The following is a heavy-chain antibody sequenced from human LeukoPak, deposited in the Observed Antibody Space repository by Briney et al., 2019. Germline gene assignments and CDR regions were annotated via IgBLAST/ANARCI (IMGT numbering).Heavy chain of an antibody. V-gene: IGHV3-48*04. CDR3: ARDSAHIVVVPVVIPPGLDNWFDP. CDR2: ISGSSSNT. J-gene: IGHJ5*02. Sequence: PGGSLRLSCAASGFTFSSYAMHWVRQAPGKGLEWVSYISGSSSNTKYADSVKGRFTISRDNAKNSLYLQMNSLRAEDTAVYYCARDSAHIVVVPVVIPPGLDNWFDPWGQGTLVTVSS. CDR1: GFTFSSYA. D-gene: IGHD2-2*01.